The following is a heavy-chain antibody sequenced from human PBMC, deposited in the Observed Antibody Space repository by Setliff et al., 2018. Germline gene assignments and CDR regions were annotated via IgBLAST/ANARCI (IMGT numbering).Heavy chain of an antibody. J-gene: IGHJ5*02. CDR1: GYTLTELS. V-gene: IGHV1-24*01. D-gene: IGHD2-2*01. CDR2: FDPEDGET. Sequence: ASVKVSCTVSGYTLTELSMHWVRQAPGKGLEWMGGFDPEDGETIYAQKFQGRVTMTEDTSTDTAYMELSSLRSDDTAVYYCARDPSLYCSSTSCSPHWFDPWGQGTLVTVSS. CDR3: ARDPSLYCSSTSCSPHWFDP.